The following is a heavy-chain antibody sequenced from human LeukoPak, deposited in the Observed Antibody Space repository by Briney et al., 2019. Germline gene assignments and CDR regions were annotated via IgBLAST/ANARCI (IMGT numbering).Heavy chain of an antibody. CDR2: IYSGGST. CDR1: GFTVSSNY. D-gene: IGHD1-1*01. J-gene: IGHJ4*02. CDR3: ARDLDRLTY. Sequence: GGSLGLSCAASGFTVSSNYMSWVRQAPGKGLEWVSVIYSGGSTYYADSVKGRFTISRDNSKNTLYLQMNSLRAEDTAVYYCARDLDRLTYWGQGTLVTVSS. V-gene: IGHV3-66*02.